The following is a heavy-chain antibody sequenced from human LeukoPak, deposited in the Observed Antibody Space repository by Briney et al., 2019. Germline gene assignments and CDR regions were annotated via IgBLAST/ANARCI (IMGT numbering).Heavy chain of an antibody. CDR1: GFTFSDYY. CDR3: ARDNSERGYSYLGAYWYFDL. V-gene: IGHV3-11*04. J-gene: IGHJ2*01. CDR2: ISSSGSTI. Sequence: GGSLRLSCAASGFTFSDYYMSWIRQAPGKGLEWVSYISSSGSTIYYADSVKGRFTISRDNAKNSLYLQMNSLRAEDTAVYYCARDNSERGYSYLGAYWYFDLWGRGTLVSVSS. D-gene: IGHD5-18*01.